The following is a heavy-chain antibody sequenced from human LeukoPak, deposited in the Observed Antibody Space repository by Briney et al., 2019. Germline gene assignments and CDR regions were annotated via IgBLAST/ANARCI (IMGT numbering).Heavy chain of an antibody. V-gene: IGHV1-2*02. CDR1: GYTFTGYY. D-gene: IGHD3-10*01. CDR2: INPNSGGT. Sequence: ASVNVSCKASGYTFTGYYMHWVRQAPGQGLEWMGWINPNSGGTNYAQKFQGRVTMTRDTSISTAYMELSRLRSDDTAVYYCARDWSSGSYLSYYYGMDVWGQGTTVTVSS. CDR3: ARDWSSGSYLSYYYGMDV. J-gene: IGHJ6*02.